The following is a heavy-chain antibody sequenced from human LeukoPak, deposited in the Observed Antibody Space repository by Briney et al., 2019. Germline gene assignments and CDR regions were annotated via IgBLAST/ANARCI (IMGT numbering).Heavy chain of an antibody. CDR3: AIWNWGLGGGEIDY. CDR1: GFTFNTYS. J-gene: IGHJ4*02. V-gene: IGHV3-21*01. CDR2: ISDRGSYI. Sequence: GGSLRLSCTASGFTFNTYSMNWVRQAPGKGLEWVASISDRGSYIYYTDSVKDRFTISRDNSKNTLYLQMNSLRAEDTAVYYCAIWNWGLGGGEIDYWGQGTLVTVSS. D-gene: IGHD7-27*01.